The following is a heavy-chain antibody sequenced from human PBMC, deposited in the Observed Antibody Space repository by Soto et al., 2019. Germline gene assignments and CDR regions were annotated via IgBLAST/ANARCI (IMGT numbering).Heavy chain of an antibody. CDR2: IYYSGST. CDR3: ARAVPTDPTSGGIDY. V-gene: IGHV4-31*03. J-gene: IGHJ4*02. Sequence: SETLSLTCTVSGGSISSGGYYWSWIRQHPGKGLEWIGYIYYSGSTYYNPSLKSRVTISVDTSKNQFSLKLSSVTAADTAVYYCARAVPTDPTSGGIDYWGQGTLVTVSS. D-gene: IGHD2-15*01. CDR1: GGSISSGGYY.